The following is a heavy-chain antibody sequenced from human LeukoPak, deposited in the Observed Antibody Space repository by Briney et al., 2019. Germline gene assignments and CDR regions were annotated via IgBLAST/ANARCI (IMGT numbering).Heavy chain of an antibody. V-gene: IGHV4-39*07. CDR2: IYYSGST. J-gene: IGHJ4*02. Sequence: SETLSLTCTVSGGSISSSSYYWGWIRQPPGKGLEWIGSIYYSGSTYYNPSLKSRVTISVDTSKNQFSLKLSSVAAADTAVYYCASGVGDLYYFDYWGQGTLVTVSS. CDR1: GGSISSSSYY. D-gene: IGHD2-21*02. CDR3: ASGVGDLYYFDY.